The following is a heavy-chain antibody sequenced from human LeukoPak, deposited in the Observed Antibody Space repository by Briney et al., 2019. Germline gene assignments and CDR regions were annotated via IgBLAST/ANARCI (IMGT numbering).Heavy chain of an antibody. J-gene: IGHJ4*02. CDR2: ISSSSSYT. Sequence: GGSLRLSCAASGFTFSDYYMSWIRQAPGKGLEWVSYISSSSSYTNYADSVKGRFTISRDNAKNSLYLQMNSLRAEDTAVYYCARETDILTGYNDYWGQGTLVAVSS. D-gene: IGHD3-9*01. CDR3: ARETDILTGYNDY. CDR1: GFTFSDYY. V-gene: IGHV3-11*06.